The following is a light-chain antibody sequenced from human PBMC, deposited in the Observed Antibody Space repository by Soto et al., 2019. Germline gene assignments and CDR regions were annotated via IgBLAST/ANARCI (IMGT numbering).Light chain of an antibody. V-gene: IGKV3-15*01. J-gene: IGKJ1*01. CDR2: GAS. Sequence: EIVLTQSPATLSVSLGASATLSCRARQSVSLSLAWFQMRPGQPPRLLIYGASTRATDIPARFSGSGSGTDFTLTISSLQSEDFAVYFCQQYHIWPSWTFGQGTKVDI. CDR3: QQYHIWPSWT. CDR1: QSVSLS.